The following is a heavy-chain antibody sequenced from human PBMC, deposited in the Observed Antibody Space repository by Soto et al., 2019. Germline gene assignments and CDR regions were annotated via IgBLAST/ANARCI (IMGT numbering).Heavy chain of an antibody. CDR2: VSWSSGSI. Sequence: GVSLRLSCSASGFRFYDYAMHWVRQAPGKGLEWVSGVSWSSGSIGYAGSVKGRFTISRDNDGNSLFLQTNGLRSDDTALYYFGTTTLPTCFYYDMEIWCQGTMVTISS. V-gene: IGHV3-9*01. D-gene: IGHD1-1*01. CDR3: GTTTLPTCFYYDMEI. CDR1: GFRFYDYA. J-gene: IGHJ6*02.